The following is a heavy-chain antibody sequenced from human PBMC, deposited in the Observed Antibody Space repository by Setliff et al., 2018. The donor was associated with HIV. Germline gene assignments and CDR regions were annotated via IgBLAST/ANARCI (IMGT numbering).Heavy chain of an antibody. Sequence: SLTCTVSGDSINSGTYYWAWIRQPPGKGLEWIGTISHSGSTHYNSPLQGRISISIDTSKNQFSLTLTSVTAADTAMYYCARDQSDYNVLTGFGDLDYWGHGTLVTVSS. CDR2: ISHSGST. CDR1: GDSINSGTYY. CDR3: ARDQSDYNVLTGFGDLDY. V-gene: IGHV4-39*07. J-gene: IGHJ4*01. D-gene: IGHD3-9*01.